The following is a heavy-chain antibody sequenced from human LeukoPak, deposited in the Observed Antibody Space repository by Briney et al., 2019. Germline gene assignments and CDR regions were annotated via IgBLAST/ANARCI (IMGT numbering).Heavy chain of an antibody. CDR3: ARDRSGIYYDSSGYSDY. V-gene: IGHV1-18*01. CDR2: ISVYNGNT. D-gene: IGHD3-22*01. Sequence: ASVKVSCKASGYTFTSYGISWVRQAPGQGLEWMGWISVYNGNTNYAQKLQGRVTMTTDTSTSTAYMELRSLRSDDTAVYYCARDRSGIYYDSSGYSDYWGQGTLVTVSS. J-gene: IGHJ4*02. CDR1: GYTFTSYG.